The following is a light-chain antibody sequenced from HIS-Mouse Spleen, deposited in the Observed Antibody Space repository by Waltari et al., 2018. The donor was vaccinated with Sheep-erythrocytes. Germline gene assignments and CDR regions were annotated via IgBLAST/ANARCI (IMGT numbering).Light chain of an antibody. CDR3: CSYAGSYNHV. Sequence: QSALTQPRSVSGSPGQSVTISCTGTSSDVGGYNYVSWYQQHPGKAPKPMIYDVSKRLAGVTDGVSGSKPGTTASLTSSGREAEDEADYYCCSYAGSYNHVFATGTKVTVL. V-gene: IGLV2-11*01. J-gene: IGLJ1*01. CDR2: DVS. CDR1: SSDVGGYNY.